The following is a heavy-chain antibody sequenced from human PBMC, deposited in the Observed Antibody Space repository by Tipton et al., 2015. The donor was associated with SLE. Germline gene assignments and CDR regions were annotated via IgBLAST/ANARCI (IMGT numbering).Heavy chain of an antibody. CDR2: IYRSGST. CDR3: ARDGGDYGS. V-gene: IGHV4-38-2*02. J-gene: IGHJ5*02. CDR1: GYSISSGYY. Sequence: TLSLTCAVSGYSISSGYYWGWIRQPPGKGLEWIGSIYRSGSTYYNPSLKSRVTMSVDTSKNQFSLKLSSVTAADTAVYYCARDGGDYGSWGQGTLVTASS. D-gene: IGHD4-17*01.